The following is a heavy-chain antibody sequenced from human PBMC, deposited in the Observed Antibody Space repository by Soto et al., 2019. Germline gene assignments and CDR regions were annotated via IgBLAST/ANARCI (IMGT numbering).Heavy chain of an antibody. CDR2: ISPYNDYT. Sequence: QVQLVQSAAEVKKPGASVKVSCKASGYTFIRYGITWVRQAPGQGLEWMGWISPYNDYTIYAQKLQGRVTMTTDTSKRTTYMELRSLTSVYTAVYYCARGGYYDNPWGKLSHYGLDVWGQGTSVTVSS. J-gene: IGHJ6*02. V-gene: IGHV1-18*01. D-gene: IGHD3-16*01. CDR3: ARGGYYDNPWGKLSHYGLDV. CDR1: GYTFIRYG.